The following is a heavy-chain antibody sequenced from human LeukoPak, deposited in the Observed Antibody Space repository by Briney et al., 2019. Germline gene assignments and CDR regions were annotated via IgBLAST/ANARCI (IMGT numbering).Heavy chain of an antibody. CDR1: GFTFKSYW. CDR2: ISSSSSYI. D-gene: IGHD6-13*01. CDR3: AREGPGDSSSWSSFDH. J-gene: IGHJ4*02. Sequence: GGSLRLSCAASGFTFKSYWMTWVRQAPGKGLEWVSSISSSSSYIYYADSVKGRFTISRDNAKNSLYLQMNSLRAEDTAVYYCAREGPGDSSSWSSFDHWGQGTLVTVSS. V-gene: IGHV3-21*01.